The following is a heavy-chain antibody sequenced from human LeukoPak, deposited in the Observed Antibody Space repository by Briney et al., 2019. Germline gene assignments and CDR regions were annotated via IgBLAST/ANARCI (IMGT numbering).Heavy chain of an antibody. J-gene: IGHJ6*02. CDR1: GFIFSNFA. D-gene: IGHD1-20*01. CDR2: ISYDGSNK. Sequence: GGSLRLSCAASGFIFSNFAMHWVRQAPGKGLEWVAVISYDGSNKYYADSVKGRFTISRDNSKNTLYLQMNSLRAEDTAVYYCAKAESPINRYNWNDKRRPYGMDVWGQGTTVTVSS. V-gene: IGHV3-30*18. CDR3: AKAESPINRYNWNDKRRPYGMDV.